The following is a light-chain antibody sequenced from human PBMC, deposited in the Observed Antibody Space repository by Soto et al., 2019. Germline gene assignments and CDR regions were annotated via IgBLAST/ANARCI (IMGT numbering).Light chain of an antibody. Sequence: DIQMTQSPSTLAGSVGDSVTITSRARQTISSWLAWYQQKPGKAPKLLIYKASTIKSGVPSRFSGSGSGTEFTLTISSLQPDDFATYYCQHYNSYSEAFGQGTKVDIK. J-gene: IGKJ1*01. V-gene: IGKV1-5*03. CDR1: QTISSW. CDR3: QHYNSYSEA. CDR2: KAS.